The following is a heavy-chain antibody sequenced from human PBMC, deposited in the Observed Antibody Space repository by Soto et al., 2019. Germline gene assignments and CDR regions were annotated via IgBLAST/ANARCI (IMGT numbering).Heavy chain of an antibody. CDR3: ARVSVDTVDSSGVFHY. D-gene: IGHD3-22*01. CDR1: GGSFSAYY. V-gene: IGHV4-34*01. CDR2: INHSGGT. Sequence: PAEPLALPCAVYGGSFSAYYWSWIRQPPGKGLEWIGEINHSGGTSYNPSLKSRVTISVDTSKSQFSLKLTSVTAADRAVYDCARVSVDTVDSSGVFHYCGQGPL. J-gene: IGHJ4*02.